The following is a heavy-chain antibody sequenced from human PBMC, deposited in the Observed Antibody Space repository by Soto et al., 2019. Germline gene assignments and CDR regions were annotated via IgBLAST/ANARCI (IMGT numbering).Heavy chain of an antibody. J-gene: IGHJ4*02. V-gene: IGHV4-31*03. CDR2: IYYSGST. CDR1: GGSISSGGYY. CDR3: AREAHTGSSGYYLRYFDY. Sequence: QVQLQESGPGLVKPSQTLSLTCTVSGGSISSGGYYWSWIRQHPGKGLEWIGYIYYSGSTYYNPSLKSRVTISVDTSKNQFSLKLSSVTAADTAVYYCAREAHTGSSGYYLRYFDYWGQGTLVTVSS. D-gene: IGHD3-22*01.